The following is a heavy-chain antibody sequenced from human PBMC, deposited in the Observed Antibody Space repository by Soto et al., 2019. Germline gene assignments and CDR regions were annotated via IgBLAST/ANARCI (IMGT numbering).Heavy chain of an antibody. D-gene: IGHD3-22*01. Sequence: PSETLSLTCTVSGGSISSDYWSWIRQPPGKGLEWIGYIYYSGSTNYNPSLKSRVTISVDTSKNQFSLKLSSVTAADTAVYYCAGQYYYDSSGYYYVPSLDYWGQGTLVTVS. V-gene: IGHV4-59*01. CDR2: IYYSGST. CDR3: AGQYYYDSSGYYYVPSLDY. CDR1: GGSISSDY. J-gene: IGHJ4*02.